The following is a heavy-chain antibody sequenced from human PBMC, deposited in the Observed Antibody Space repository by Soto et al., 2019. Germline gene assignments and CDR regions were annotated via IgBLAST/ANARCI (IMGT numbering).Heavy chain of an antibody. J-gene: IGHJ4*02. CDR3: SRVDPGETYPFYH. V-gene: IGHV1-46*03. Sequence: GASVKVSCKASGYIFTSYYIHWVRQAPGQGLEWMGWINPFDGSRMFAQSFQGRVTMTRDTSTSTVYMEVSSLRSEDTAVYYCSRVDPGETYPFYHWGQGTLVTVSS. D-gene: IGHD3-10*01. CDR2: INPFDGSR. CDR1: GYIFTSYY.